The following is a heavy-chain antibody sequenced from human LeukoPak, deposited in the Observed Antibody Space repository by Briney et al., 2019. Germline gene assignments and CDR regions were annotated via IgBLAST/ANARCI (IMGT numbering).Heavy chain of an antibody. CDR3: AREVSSGWYYFDY. CDR1: GFTFSSYG. Sequence: PGGSLRLSCAASGFTFSSYGMHWVRQAPGKGLEWVAVIWYDGSNKYYADSVKGRFTISRDNSKNTPYLQMNSLRAEDTAVYYCAREVSSGWYYFDYWGQGTLVTVSS. D-gene: IGHD6-19*01. V-gene: IGHV3-33*01. CDR2: IWYDGSNK. J-gene: IGHJ4*02.